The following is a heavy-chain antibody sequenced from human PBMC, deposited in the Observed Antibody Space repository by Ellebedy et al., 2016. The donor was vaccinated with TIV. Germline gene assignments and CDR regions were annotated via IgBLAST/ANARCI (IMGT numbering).Heavy chain of an antibody. CDR1: GGSISSYY. CDR2: IYYSGST. V-gene: IGHV4-59*12. CDR3: ARGLIQPSDY. J-gene: IGHJ4*02. Sequence: MPSETLSLTCTVSGGSISSYYWSWIRQPPGKGLEWIGYIYYSGSTNYNPSLKSRVTISVDTSKNQFSLKLSSVTAADTAVYYCARGLIQPSDYWGQGTLVTVSS. D-gene: IGHD1-1*01.